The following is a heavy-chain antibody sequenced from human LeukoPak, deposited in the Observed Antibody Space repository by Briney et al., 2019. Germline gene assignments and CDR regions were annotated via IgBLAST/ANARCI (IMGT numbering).Heavy chain of an antibody. Sequence: GGSLRLSCAASGFTFSDYYMSWIRQAPGKGLEWVSYISSSGSTIYYADSVKGRFTISRDNAKNSLYLQMNSLRAEDTAVYYCARVGPTGAPDIVVVLGSYYYYMDVWGKGTTVTVSS. CDR3: ARVGPTGAPDIVVVLGSYYYYMDV. CDR2: ISSSGSTI. D-gene: IGHD2-2*01. V-gene: IGHV3-11*04. J-gene: IGHJ6*03. CDR1: GFTFSDYY.